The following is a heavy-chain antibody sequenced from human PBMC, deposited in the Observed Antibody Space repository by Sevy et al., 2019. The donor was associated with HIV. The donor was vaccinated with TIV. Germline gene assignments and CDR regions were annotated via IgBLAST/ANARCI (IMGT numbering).Heavy chain of an antibody. CDR2: ISSSSSYT. CDR3: ARDLTGYSSSWGDYYYYGIDV. Sequence: GGSLRLSCAASGFTFSDYYMSWIHQAPGKGLEWVSYISSSSSYTNYANSVKGRFTISRDNAKISLFLQMNSLRAEDTAVYYCARDLTGYSSSWGDYYYYGIDVWGQGTTVTVSS. V-gene: IGHV3-11*06. J-gene: IGHJ6*02. CDR1: GFTFSDYY. D-gene: IGHD6-13*01.